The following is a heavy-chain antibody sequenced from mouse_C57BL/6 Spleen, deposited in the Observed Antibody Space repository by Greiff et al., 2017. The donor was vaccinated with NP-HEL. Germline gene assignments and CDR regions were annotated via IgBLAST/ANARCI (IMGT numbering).Heavy chain of an antibody. CDR3: ARGEYYGNYPVSY. Sequence: VQLQQSGAELARPGASVKMSCKASGYTFTSYTMHWVKQRPGQGLEWIGYINPSSGYTKYNQKFKDKATLTADKSSSTAYMQLSSLTSEDSAVYYCARGEYYGNYPVSYWGQGTLVTVSA. J-gene: IGHJ3*01. V-gene: IGHV1-4*01. CDR1: GYTFTSYT. D-gene: IGHD2-1*01. CDR2: INPSSGYT.